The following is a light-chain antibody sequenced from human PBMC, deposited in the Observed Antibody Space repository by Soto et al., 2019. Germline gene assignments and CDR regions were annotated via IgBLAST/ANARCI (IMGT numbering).Light chain of an antibody. CDR3: GSSTSSNTFV. Sequence: QSVLTQPASVSGAPGQSITISCTGTNSDVNYVSWHQQHPGKAPKLMIYEVINRSSGVSTRFSGSKSGNTASLTISGLQAEDEADYYCGSSTSSNTFVFGTGTKVTVL. V-gene: IGLV2-14*01. CDR1: NSDVNY. CDR2: EVI. J-gene: IGLJ1*01.